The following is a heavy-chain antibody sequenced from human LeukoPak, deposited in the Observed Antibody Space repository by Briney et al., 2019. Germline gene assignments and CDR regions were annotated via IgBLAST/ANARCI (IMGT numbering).Heavy chain of an antibody. Sequence: SQTLSLTCTVSGDSISSGDYYWSWIRQPAGKGLEWIGRISSSGSTNYNPSLKSRVTISVDTSKNQFSLKLSSVTAADTAVYFCASERWESGWIDYWGQGTLVTVSS. D-gene: IGHD6-19*01. CDR2: ISSSGST. V-gene: IGHV4-61*02. CDR3: ASERWESGWIDY. J-gene: IGHJ4*02. CDR1: GDSISSGDYY.